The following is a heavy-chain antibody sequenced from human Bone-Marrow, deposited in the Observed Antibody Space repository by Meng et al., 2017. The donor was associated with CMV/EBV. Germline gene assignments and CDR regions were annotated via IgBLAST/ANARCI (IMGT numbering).Heavy chain of an antibody. D-gene: IGHD3-22*01. J-gene: IGHJ4*02. V-gene: IGHV3-30-3*01. CDR1: GFTFSSYW. CDR3: ARDPRWLESLDY. CDR2: ISYDGSNK. Sequence: GESLKISCAASGFTFSSYWMSWVRQAPGKGLEWVAVISYDGSNKYYADSVKGRFTISRDNSKNTLYLQMNSLRAEDTAVYYCARDPRWLESLDYWGQGTLVTVSS.